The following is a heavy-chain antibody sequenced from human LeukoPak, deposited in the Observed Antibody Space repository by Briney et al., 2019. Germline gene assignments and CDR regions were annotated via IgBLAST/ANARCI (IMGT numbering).Heavy chain of an antibody. V-gene: IGHV4-39*07. J-gene: IGHJ3*02. CDR1: GGSISSSNYY. CDR2: VYYSGNT. Sequence: SETLSLTCTVSGGSISSSNYYWGWIRQPPGKGLECIGSVYYSGNTYYNPSLKSRVTISVDTSKNQFSLKLSSVTAADTAVYYCARLLDLYCSSTSCYGYDAFDIWGQGTMVTVSS. CDR3: ARLLDLYCSSTSCYGYDAFDI. D-gene: IGHD2-2*01.